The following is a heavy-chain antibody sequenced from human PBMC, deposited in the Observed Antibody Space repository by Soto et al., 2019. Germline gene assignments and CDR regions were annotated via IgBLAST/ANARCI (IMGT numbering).Heavy chain of an antibody. CDR3: ARHVAGYSSGLDY. V-gene: IGHV4-39*01. D-gene: IGHD6-19*01. Sequence: SETLSLTCSVSGGSISSSSYYWGWIRQPPGKGLEWIGSIYYSGSTYYNPSLKSRVTISVDTSKNQFSLKLSSVTAADTAVYYCARHVAGYSSGLDYWGQGTLVTVSS. CDR1: GGSISSSSYY. J-gene: IGHJ4*02. CDR2: IYYSGST.